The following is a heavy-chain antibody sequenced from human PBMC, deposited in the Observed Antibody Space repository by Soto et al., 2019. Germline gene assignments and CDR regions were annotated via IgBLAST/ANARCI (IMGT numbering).Heavy chain of an antibody. CDR3: VRSGPPAMY. J-gene: IGHJ4*01. D-gene: IGHD3-10*01. CDR1: GYTFTSYA. V-gene: IGHV1-18*01. CDR2: ISAYNGNK. Sequence: QGQLVQSGAEVKKPGASVKVSCRASGYTFTSYAISRVRQAPGQGLGWMGLISAYNGNKNYAQKIKGRVTMTTDTATTRAYMEMGSQRSHDTAVYYCVRSGPPAMYWDHGTLVIISS.